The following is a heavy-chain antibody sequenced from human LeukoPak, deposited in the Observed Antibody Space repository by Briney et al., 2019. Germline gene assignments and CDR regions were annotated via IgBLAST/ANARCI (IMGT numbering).Heavy chain of an antibody. D-gene: IGHD5-18*01. V-gene: IGHV3-23*01. CDR1: GFTFTSFG. CDR3: AKASRFGYSYGPREYFYYMDV. J-gene: IGHJ6*03. CDR2: ISGSGGST. Sequence: QSGGSLRLSCAASGFTFTSFGMSWVRQAPGKGLEWVSTISGSGGSTYYADSVKGRFTISRDNSKNTLYLQMNTLRAEDTAVYYCAKASRFGYSYGPREYFYYMDVWGKGTTVTISS.